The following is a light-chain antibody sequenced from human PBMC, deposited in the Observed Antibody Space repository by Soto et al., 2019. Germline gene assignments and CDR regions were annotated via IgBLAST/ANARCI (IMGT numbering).Light chain of an antibody. V-gene: IGKV1-39*01. J-gene: IGKJ3*01. CDR3: QQSYSSPFT. Sequence: QVNPSPSSPAGSGGSRGHLILRASPTISNYLNWYQQKPGKAPKVLIYGATRLQSGVPSRFSGSGVGTDFTLTISSLQPEDFATYYCQQSYSSPFTFGPGTKVDNK. CDR2: GAT. CDR1: PTISNY.